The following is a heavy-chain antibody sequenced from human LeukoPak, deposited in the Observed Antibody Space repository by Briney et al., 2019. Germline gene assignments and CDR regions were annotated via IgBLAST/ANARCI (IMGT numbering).Heavy chain of an antibody. V-gene: IGHV3-23*01. CDR3: AKDMQTWPRFPDY. D-gene: IGHD5-12*01. Sequence: PGGSLRLFCGASGFSFSNYAMTWVRQAPGKGLEWVSGISDSGSTAFYADSVKGRFTSSRDNPKNTLYLQINSLRAEDTAVYYCAKDMQTWPRFPDYWGQGTLVTVSS. CDR1: GFSFSNYA. J-gene: IGHJ4*02. CDR2: ISDSGSTA.